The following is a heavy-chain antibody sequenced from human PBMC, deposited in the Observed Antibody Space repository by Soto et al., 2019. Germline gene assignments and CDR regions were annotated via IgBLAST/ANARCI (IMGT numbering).Heavy chain of an antibody. CDR2: IWYDGSNK. V-gene: IGHV3-33*01. CDR3: ARVRDYGSGSYYNFGY. J-gene: IGHJ4*02. Sequence: GGSLRLSCAASGFTFSSYGMHWVRQAPGKGLEWVAVIWYDGSNKYYADSVKGRFTISRDNSKNTLYLQMNSLRAEDTAVYYCARVRDYGSGSYYNFGYWGQGTLVTVSS. CDR1: GFTFSSYG. D-gene: IGHD3-10*01.